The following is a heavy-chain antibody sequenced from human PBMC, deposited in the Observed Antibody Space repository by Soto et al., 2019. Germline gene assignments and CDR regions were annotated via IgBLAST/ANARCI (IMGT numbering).Heavy chain of an antibody. V-gene: IGHV3-15*01. D-gene: IGHD3-10*01. CDR3: NTVLITMVRGVQRHIDY. CDR2: IKSKTDGGTT. Sequence: GGSLRLSCAASGFTFSNAWMSWVRQAPGKGLEWVGRIKSKTDGGTTDYAAPVKGRFTISRDDSKNTLYLQMNRMNTEDTDVYSCNTVLITMVRGVQRHIDYWGQGTLVTVSS. CDR1: GFTFSNAW. J-gene: IGHJ4*02.